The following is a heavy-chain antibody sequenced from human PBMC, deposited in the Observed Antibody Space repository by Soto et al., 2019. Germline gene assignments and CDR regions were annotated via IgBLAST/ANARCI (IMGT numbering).Heavy chain of an antibody. V-gene: IGHV4-39*01. CDR3: ARSGGDSSGLDYFDY. Sequence: PSETLSLTCTVSGGSISSSSYYWGWIRQPPGKGLEWIGSIYYSGSTYYNPSLKSRVTISVDTSKNQFSLKLSSVTAADTAVYYCARSGGDSSGLDYFDYWGQGTLVTVSS. J-gene: IGHJ4*02. CDR1: GGSISSSSYY. CDR2: IYYSGST. D-gene: IGHD3-22*01.